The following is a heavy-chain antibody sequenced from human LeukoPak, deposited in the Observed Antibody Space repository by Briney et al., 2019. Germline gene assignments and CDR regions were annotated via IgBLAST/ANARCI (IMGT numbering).Heavy chain of an antibody. D-gene: IGHD1-26*01. CDR1: GGSFSGYY. CDR3: AVSGSYYGFGFDP. V-gene: IGHV4-34*01. J-gene: IGHJ5*02. CDR2: INHSGST. Sequence: SETLSLTCAVYGGSFSGYYWSWIRQPPGKGLEWIGEINHSGSTNYNPSLKSRVTISVDTSKNQFSLKLSSVTAADTAVYYCAVSGSYYGFGFDPWGQGTLVTVSS.